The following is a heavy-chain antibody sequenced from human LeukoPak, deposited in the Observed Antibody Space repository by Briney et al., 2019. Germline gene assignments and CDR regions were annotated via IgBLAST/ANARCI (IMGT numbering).Heavy chain of an antibody. V-gene: IGHV3-53*01. CDR2: IYSGGTT. CDR3: ARHTSFYDFLTGFYSFYYFDY. D-gene: IGHD3-9*01. Sequence: GGSLRLSCAASGFTVSSNYMSWVRQAPGKGLEWVSVIYSGGTTYYADCVKGRFTISRDNSKNTLYLQVNSLRAEDTAMYYCARHTSFYDFLTGFYSFYYFDYWGQGTLVTVSS. J-gene: IGHJ4*02. CDR1: GFTVSSNY.